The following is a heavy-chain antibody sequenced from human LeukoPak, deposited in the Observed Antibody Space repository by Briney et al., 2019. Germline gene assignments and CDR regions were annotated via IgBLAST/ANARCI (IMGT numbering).Heavy chain of an antibody. CDR2: IYYSGST. V-gene: IGHV4-59*08. J-gene: IGHJ3*02. D-gene: IGHD3-22*01. Sequence: PSETLSLTCTVAGGSISSYYWSWIRQPLGKGLKWIGYIYYSGSTNYNPSLKSRVTISVDTSKNQFSLKLSPVTAADTAVYFCARGPYSYDSSGAFDIWGQGTMVTVSS. CDR3: ARGPYSYDSSGAFDI. CDR1: GGSISSYY.